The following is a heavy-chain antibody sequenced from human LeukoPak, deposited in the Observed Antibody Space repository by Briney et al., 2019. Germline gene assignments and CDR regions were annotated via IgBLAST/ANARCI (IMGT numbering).Heavy chain of an antibody. J-gene: IGHJ4*02. CDR1: GYTFTSYG. CDR3: ARDLLYCSGGSCPFDY. V-gene: IGHV1-18*04. D-gene: IGHD2-15*01. Sequence: GASVKVSCKASGYTFTSYGISWVRQAPGQGLAWMGWISTYNGNTNYAQKLQGRVTMTTDTSTSTAYMELRSLRSDDTAVCYCARDLLYCSGGSCPFDYWGQGTLVTVSS. CDR2: ISTYNGNT.